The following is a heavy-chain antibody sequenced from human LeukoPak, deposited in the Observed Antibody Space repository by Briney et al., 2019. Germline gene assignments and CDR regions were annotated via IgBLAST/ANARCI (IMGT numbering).Heavy chain of an antibody. CDR3: ARPCRDGYNCFDY. CDR1: GVTFSSYS. D-gene: IGHD5-24*01. CDR2: ISSISSYI. J-gene: IGHJ4*02. Sequence: KPGGSLRLSCAASGVTFSSYSMNSVRQAPRKWREWVSSISSISSYIYYADSVKGRFSISRDNPKNSLYLQMNRLRAEDTAVYYCARPCRDGYNCFDYWGQGTLVTVSS. V-gene: IGHV3-21*01.